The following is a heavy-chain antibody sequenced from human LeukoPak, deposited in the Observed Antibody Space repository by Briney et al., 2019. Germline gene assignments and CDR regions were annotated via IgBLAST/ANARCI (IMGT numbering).Heavy chain of an antibody. V-gene: IGHV4-31*03. CDR2: VYYSGST. CDR1: GGSISNGNYY. J-gene: IGHJ3*02. CDR3: ATDNEDTNYYGSGTGRDAFDI. D-gene: IGHD3-10*01. Sequence: SETLSLTCIVSGGSISNGNYYWNWIRQHPGKGLEWIGYVYYSGSTYYNPSLKSRVTISIDTSKNQFFLNLSSVTAADTAVYYCATDNEDTNYYGSGTGRDAFDIWGQGTMVTVSS.